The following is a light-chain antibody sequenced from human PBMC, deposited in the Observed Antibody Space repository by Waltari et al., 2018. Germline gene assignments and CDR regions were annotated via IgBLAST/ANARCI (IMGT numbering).Light chain of an antibody. J-gene: IGKJ1*01. CDR3: MQATLWPWT. CDR1: QSLVHSDGNTY. CDR2: KVS. V-gene: IGKV2-30*02. Sequence: DVVMTQSPLSLPVTLGQPASISCRSSQSLVHSDGNTYLNWFQPRPGQSPRRLIFKVSNRDSGVPDRFSGSGSGTDFTLKISRVEAEDVGVFYCMQATLWPWTFGQGTKVEIK.